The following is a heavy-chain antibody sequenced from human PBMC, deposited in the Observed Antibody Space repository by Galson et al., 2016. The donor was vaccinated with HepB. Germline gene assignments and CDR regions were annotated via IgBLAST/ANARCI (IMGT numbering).Heavy chain of an antibody. D-gene: IGHD3-22*01. CDR2: IYYSGST. Sequence: ATLSLSCTVSGASINSCYWNWIRQSPGKGLEWIGYIYYSGSTNYNPSLKSRVTIPVDRSKNQFSLKLTSVTAADTAVYYCGRSLYDSSVYPSDYWGQGTLVTVSS. CDR1: GASINSCY. CDR3: GRSLYDSSVYPSDY. J-gene: IGHJ4*02. V-gene: IGHV4-59*01.